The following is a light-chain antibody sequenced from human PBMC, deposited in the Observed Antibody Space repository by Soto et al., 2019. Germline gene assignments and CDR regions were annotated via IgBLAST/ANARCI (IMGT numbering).Light chain of an antibody. CDR1: QNINSY. J-gene: IGKJ1*01. Sequence: DIPMTQSPSSLSASVGDSVTITCRASQNINSYLNWYQQRPGKAPKLLIHDASILQSGVPSRFSGSGSGTEFALTINSLQPEDIATIYCQQTYSTPWTFGQGTKVEIK. CDR2: DAS. CDR3: QQTYSTPWT. V-gene: IGKV1-39*01.